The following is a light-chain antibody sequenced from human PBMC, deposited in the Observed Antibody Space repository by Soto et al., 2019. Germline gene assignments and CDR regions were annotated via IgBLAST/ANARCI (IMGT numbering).Light chain of an antibody. CDR3: QQSYSTPLT. V-gene: IGKV1-39*01. CDR2: AAS. Sequence: DIQMTQSPSSLSASVGDRVTITCRASQSISSYLNWYQQKPGKAPKLLIYAASSLQSGVPSRFSGSGSGTDFTLTISSLPTEDFANYYCQQSYSTPLTFGGGTKVDIK. J-gene: IGKJ4*01. CDR1: QSISSY.